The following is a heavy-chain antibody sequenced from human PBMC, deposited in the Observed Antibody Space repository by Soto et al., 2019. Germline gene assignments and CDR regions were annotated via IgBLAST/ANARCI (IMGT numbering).Heavy chain of an antibody. Sequence: QITLKESGPTLVKPTQPLTLTCTFSGFSLSTSGVGVGWIRQPPGKALEWLALIYWNDDKRYSPSLKSRLTITKDTSKNHVVLTMTNMDPVDTATYYCAHTTSGYDRGYYYYYGMDVWGQGTTVTVSS. D-gene: IGHD5-12*01. V-gene: IGHV2-5*01. J-gene: IGHJ6*02. CDR2: IYWNDDK. CDR3: AHTTSGYDRGYYYYYGMDV. CDR1: GFSLSTSGVG.